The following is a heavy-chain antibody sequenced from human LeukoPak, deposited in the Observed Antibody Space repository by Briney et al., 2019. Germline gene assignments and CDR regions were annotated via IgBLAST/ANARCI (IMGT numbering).Heavy chain of an antibody. CDR3: AKDHRGSGWSYFDY. CDR2: ISGSGGST. D-gene: IGHD6-19*01. CDR1: GFTFSSYA. Sequence: GGSLRLSCAASGFTFSSYAMSWVRPAPGKGLEWVSAISGSGGSTYYADSVKGRFTISRDNSKNTLYLQMNSLRAEDTAVYYCAKDHRGSGWSYFDYWGQGTLVTVSS. J-gene: IGHJ4*02. V-gene: IGHV3-23*01.